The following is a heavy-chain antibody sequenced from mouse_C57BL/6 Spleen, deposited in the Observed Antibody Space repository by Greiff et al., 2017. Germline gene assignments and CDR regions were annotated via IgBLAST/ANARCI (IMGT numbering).Heavy chain of an antibody. CDR3: ARERIYYGPDY. CDR1: GFTFSDYG. J-gene: IGHJ2*01. D-gene: IGHD1-1*01. CDR2: ISSGSSTI. Sequence: EVKVVESGGGLVKPGGSLKLSCAASGFTFSDYGMHWVRQAPEKGLEWVAYISSGSSTIYYADTVKGRFTISRDNAKSTLFLQMTSLRSEDTAMYYCARERIYYGPDYWGQGTTLTVAS. V-gene: IGHV5-17*01.